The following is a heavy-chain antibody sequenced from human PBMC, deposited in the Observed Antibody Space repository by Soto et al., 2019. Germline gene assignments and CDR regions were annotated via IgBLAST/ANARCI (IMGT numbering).Heavy chain of an antibody. Sequence: PGGSLRLSCAGSGFTLSDHYIDWVRQAPGKGLEWVGRSRDKAQGYSTAYAASVKGRFTTSRDESKNSVYLQMNSLKTEDTAVYYCAKDLVTTVTTLGHWGQGTLVTVSS. CDR2: SRDKAQGYST. CDR3: AKDLVTTVTTLGH. D-gene: IGHD4-17*01. V-gene: IGHV3-72*01. CDR1: GFTLSDHY. J-gene: IGHJ4*02.